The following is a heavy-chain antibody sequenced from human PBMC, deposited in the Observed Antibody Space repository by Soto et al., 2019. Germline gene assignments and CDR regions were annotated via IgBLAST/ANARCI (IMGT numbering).Heavy chain of an antibody. CDR3: AKDHGDYLGVYFDN. J-gene: IGHJ4*02. Sequence: EVQLLESGGGLVQSGGSLRLSCAASGFTFSSYGMDWVRQAPGKGLEWVSHINGYGGDTYYADSVKGRFTISRDNSRDTVSLQMNSLRAQDTAIYYCAKDHGDYLGVYFDNWGQGTLVTVSS. CDR2: INGYGGDT. CDR1: GFTFSSYG. V-gene: IGHV3-23*01. D-gene: IGHD4-17*01.